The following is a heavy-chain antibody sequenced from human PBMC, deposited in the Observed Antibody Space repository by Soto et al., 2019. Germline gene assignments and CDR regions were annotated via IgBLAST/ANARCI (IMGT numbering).Heavy chain of an antibody. D-gene: IGHD5-18*01. V-gene: IGHV4-39*01. CDR2: IYYSGST. CDR3: ARQDTAMARAVFDY. Sequence: PSETLSLTCTVSGGSISSSSYYWGWIRQPPGKGLEWIGSIYYSGSTYYNPSLKSRVTISVDTSKNQFSLKLSSVTAADTAVYYCARQDTAMARAVFDYWGQGTLVTVSS. CDR1: GGSISSSSYY. J-gene: IGHJ4*02.